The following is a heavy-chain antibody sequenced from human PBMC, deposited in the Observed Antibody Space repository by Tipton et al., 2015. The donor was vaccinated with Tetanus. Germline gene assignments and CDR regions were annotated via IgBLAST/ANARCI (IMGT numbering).Heavy chain of an antibody. Sequence: AASGFTFSSYGMHWVRRAPGKGLEWVSTISYDGNDQYYAASVKGRFTISRENSKNMVYLEVNGLRAEDTALYYCAKDRFGSGKNWFDAWGRGTLLSVSS. CDR1: GFTFSSYG. CDR3: AKDRFGSGKNWFDA. J-gene: IGHJ5*02. V-gene: IGHV3-30*18. D-gene: IGHD3-10*01. CDR2: ISYDGNDQ.